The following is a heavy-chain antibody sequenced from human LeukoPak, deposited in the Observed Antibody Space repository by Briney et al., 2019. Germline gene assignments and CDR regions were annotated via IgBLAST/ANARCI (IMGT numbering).Heavy chain of an antibody. V-gene: IGHV3-23*01. CDR3: AKSSHIVVVIAHDSFDP. J-gene: IGHJ5*02. CDR2: ISGSGGST. CDR1: GFTFSSYD. D-gene: IGHD2-21*01. Sequence: PGGSLRLSCAASGFTFSSYDMSWVRRAPGKGLEWVSAISGSGGSTYYADSVKGRFTISRDNSKNTLYLQMNSLRAEDTAVYYCAKSSHIVVVIAHDSFDPWGQGTLVTVSS.